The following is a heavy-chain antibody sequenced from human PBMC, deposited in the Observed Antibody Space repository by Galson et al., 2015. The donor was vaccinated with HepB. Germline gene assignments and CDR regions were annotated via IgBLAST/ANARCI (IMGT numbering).Heavy chain of an antibody. CDR2: ISYDGSNK. Sequence: SLRLSCAASGFTFSSYAMYWVRQAPGKGLEWVAVISYDGSNKYYVDSVKGRFTISRDNSKNTLFLQMNSLRPEDTAVYYCARDRRAYSSSYLPWFDPWGQGTLVTVSS. V-gene: IGHV3-30*04. D-gene: IGHD6-13*01. CDR1: GFTFSSYA. CDR3: ARDRRAYSSSYLPWFDP. J-gene: IGHJ5*02.